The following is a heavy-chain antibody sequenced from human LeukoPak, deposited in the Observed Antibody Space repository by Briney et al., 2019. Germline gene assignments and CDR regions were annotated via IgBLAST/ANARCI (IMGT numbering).Heavy chain of an antibody. D-gene: IGHD5-24*01. CDR1: GGTFSSYA. V-gene: IGHV1-69*06. CDR2: IIPISGTL. CDR3: AREMATFDDEYYFDS. Sequence: ASVKVSCKGSGGTFSSYAISWVRQAPGQGLEWMGGIIPISGTLNYAQRFQDRVTITADKSTSTAYMELSSLRSEDTAMYYCAREMATFDDEYYFDSWGQGTLVTVSS. J-gene: IGHJ4*02.